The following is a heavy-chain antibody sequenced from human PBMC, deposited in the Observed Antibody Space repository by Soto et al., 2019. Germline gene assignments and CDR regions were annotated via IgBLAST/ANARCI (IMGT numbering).Heavy chain of an antibody. J-gene: IGHJ4*02. V-gene: IGHV1-3*01. Sequence: XXVKGSCKASGYTFTIYAMHWGRKAPEQRLEWMGWXNAGNXNTKYEQKLQXXVTMTKDXXXSKPYMEMRSLRPDDTAVYYCARTTEGMWSDYWGQGTPVTVSS. CDR2: XNAGNXNT. D-gene: IGHD4-17*01. CDR3: ARTTEGMWSDY. CDR1: GYTFTIYA.